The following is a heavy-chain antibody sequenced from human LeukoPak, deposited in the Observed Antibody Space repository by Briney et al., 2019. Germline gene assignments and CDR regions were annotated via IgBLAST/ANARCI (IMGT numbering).Heavy chain of an antibody. CDR1: GYTFTGQY. Sequence: GASVKVSCKASGYTFTGQYIHWVRQAPGQGPEWMGWINPNSGGTNYAQKFQGRVTMTRDTSISTAYMEVSSLRSDDTAVYYCARDDDGAYDVLDYWGQGTLVTVSS. D-gene: IGHD4-17*01. CDR2: INPNSGGT. V-gene: IGHV1-2*02. CDR3: ARDDDGAYDVLDY. J-gene: IGHJ4*02.